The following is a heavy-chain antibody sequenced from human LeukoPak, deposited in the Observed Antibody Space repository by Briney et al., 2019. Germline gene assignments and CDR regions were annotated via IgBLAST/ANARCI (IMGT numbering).Heavy chain of an antibody. V-gene: IGHV3-48*02. CDR3: ASNLASGSYYPIDY. CDR1: GFIVSSNY. D-gene: IGHD3-10*01. CDR2: ISSGSGTI. J-gene: IGHJ4*02. Sequence: GGSLRLSCAASGFIVSSNYMNWVRQAPGKGLEWVSYISSGSGTIYYADSVKGRFTISRDNAKNSLYLQMNSLRDEDTAVYSCASNLASGSYYPIDYWGQGTLVTVSS.